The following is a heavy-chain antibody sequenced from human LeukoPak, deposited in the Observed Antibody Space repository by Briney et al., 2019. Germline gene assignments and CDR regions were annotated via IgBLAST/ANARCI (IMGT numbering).Heavy chain of an antibody. D-gene: IGHD5-18*01. V-gene: IGHV3-23*01. CDR3: ATEYSYGLQGLWFDP. Sequence: GGSLRLSCAASGFTFSNYAMAWVRQAPGQGLEWVSGISTSGGSTYYADSVKGRFTISRDNAKNSLYLQMNSLRAEDMALYYCATEYSYGLQGLWFDPWGQGTLVTVSS. CDR1: GFTFSNYA. J-gene: IGHJ5*02. CDR2: ISTSGGST.